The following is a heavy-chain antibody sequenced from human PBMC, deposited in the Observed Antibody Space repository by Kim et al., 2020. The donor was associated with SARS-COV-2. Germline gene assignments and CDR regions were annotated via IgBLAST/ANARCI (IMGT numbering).Heavy chain of an antibody. CDR1: GYTFTSYA. Sequence: ASVKVSCKASGYTFTSYAMHWVRQAPGQRLEWMGWINAGNGNTKYSQKFQGRVTITRDTSATTAYMELSSLRSEDTAVYYCASGYVAVAGTSYWGQGTLVTVSS. CDR3: ASGYVAVAGTSY. CDR2: INAGNGNT. J-gene: IGHJ4*02. V-gene: IGHV1-3*01. D-gene: IGHD6-19*01.